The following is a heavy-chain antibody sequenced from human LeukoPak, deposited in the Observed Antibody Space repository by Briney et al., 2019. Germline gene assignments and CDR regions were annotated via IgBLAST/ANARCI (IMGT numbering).Heavy chain of an antibody. Sequence: ASVKVSCKASGYTFTSYYMHWVRQAPGQGLEWMGIINPSGGSTSYAQKFQGRVTMTRDTSTSTVYMELSSLRSEDTAVYYCAREDMVRGVIKPWFDPWGQGTLVTVSS. CDR3: AREDMVRGVIKPWFDP. CDR2: INPSGGST. V-gene: IGHV1-46*01. J-gene: IGHJ5*02. D-gene: IGHD3-10*01. CDR1: GYTFTSYY.